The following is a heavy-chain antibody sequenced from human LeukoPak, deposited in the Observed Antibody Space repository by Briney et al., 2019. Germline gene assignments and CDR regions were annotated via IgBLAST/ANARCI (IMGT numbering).Heavy chain of an antibody. J-gene: IGHJ4*02. D-gene: IGHD2/OR15-2a*01. CDR1: GGSISNYY. CDR3: ARLSPHNYFDY. CDR2: IYYSGST. Sequence: SETLSLTCTVSGGSISNYYWGWIRQPPGKGLEWIGYIYYSGSTNYNPSLKSRVTISIDTSKNQFSLKLSSVTAADTAVYYCARLSPHNYFDYWGQGTLVTVSS. V-gene: IGHV4-59*01.